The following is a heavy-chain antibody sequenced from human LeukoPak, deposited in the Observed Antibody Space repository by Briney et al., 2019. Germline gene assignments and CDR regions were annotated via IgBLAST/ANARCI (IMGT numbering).Heavy chain of an antibody. V-gene: IGHV3-23*01. J-gene: IGHJ4*02. D-gene: IGHD2-15*01. CDR3: AKNSGGGCYWGVDY. CDR1: GFTFSDYA. CDR2: ISSSGDST. Sequence: PGGSLRLSCAASGFTFSDYAMSWVRQGPGKGLEWVSVISSSGDSTYYADSVEGRFTISRDNSKNTLYLQMNSLRAEDTAVYYCAKNSGGGCYWGVDYWGQGTLVTVSS.